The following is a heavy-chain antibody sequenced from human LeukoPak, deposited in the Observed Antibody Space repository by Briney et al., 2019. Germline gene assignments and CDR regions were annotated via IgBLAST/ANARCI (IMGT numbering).Heavy chain of an antibody. CDR3: ARDLSPVVRASPMGY. Sequence: GGSLRLSCAASGFTFTSYGMHWVRQSPGKGLEWVALITYDGYYKYYSDSVKGRFTISSDTSRNTLYLQMNSLRAEDTAVYYCARDLSPVVRASPMGYWGQGTLVTVSS. V-gene: IGHV3-30*03. CDR1: GFTFTSYG. CDR2: ITYDGYYK. D-gene: IGHD3-10*01. J-gene: IGHJ4*02.